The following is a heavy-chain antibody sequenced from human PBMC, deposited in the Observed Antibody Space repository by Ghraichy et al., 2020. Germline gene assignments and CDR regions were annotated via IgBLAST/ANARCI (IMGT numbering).Heavy chain of an antibody. J-gene: IGHJ5*02. V-gene: IGHV4-59*01. CDR3: ARDEGYCSGGSCQNWFDP. CDR2: IYYSGST. D-gene: IGHD2-15*01. CDR1: GGSISSYY. Sequence: SETLPLTCTVSGGSISSYYWSWIRQPPGKGLEWIGYIYYSGSTNYNPSLKSRVTISVDTSKNQFSLKLSSVTAADTAVYYCARDEGYCSGGSCQNWFDPWGQGTLVTVSS.